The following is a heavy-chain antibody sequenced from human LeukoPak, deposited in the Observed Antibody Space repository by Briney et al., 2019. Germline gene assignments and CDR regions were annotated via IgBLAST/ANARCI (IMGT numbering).Heavy chain of an antibody. CDR1: GFTFSSYS. Sequence: PGGSLRLSCAASGFTFSSYSMNWVRQAPGKGLEWVSYISSNSITIYYADSVKGRFTISRDNAKNSLYLQMNSLRDEDTAVYYCARDLRGILAFVGFDPWGQGTLVTVSS. CDR2: ISSNSITI. V-gene: IGHV3-48*02. D-gene: IGHD3-3*02. CDR3: ARDLRGILAFVGFDP. J-gene: IGHJ5*02.